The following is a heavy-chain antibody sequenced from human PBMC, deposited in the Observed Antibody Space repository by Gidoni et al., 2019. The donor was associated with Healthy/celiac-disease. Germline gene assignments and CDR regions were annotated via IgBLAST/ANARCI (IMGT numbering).Heavy chain of an antibody. CDR1: GFTFSSYG. V-gene: IGHV3-30*03. CDR2: ISYDGSNK. CDR3: ARVWSTYYDSSGDPFDY. Sequence: QVQLVESGGGVVQPGRSLRLSCAASGFTFSSYGMHWVRQAPGKGLEWVAVISYDGSNKYYADSVKGRFTISRDNSKNTLYLQMNSLRAEDTAVYYCARVWSTYYDSSGDPFDYWGQGTLVTVSS. D-gene: IGHD3-22*01. J-gene: IGHJ4*02.